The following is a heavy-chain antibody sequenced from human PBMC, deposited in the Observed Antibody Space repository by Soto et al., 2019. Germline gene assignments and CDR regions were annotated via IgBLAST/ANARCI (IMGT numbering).Heavy chain of an antibody. V-gene: IGHV3-30*03. Sequence: QVQLVESGGGVVQPGRSLTVSCAASGISISTYAMHWVRQAPGKGLDWVAVISQDGSVKYYAESVKGRFTISRDNPKNKLFLQINSLGADDTAVYYCAGRHKKYYYYGMDVWGQGTTVTVSS. D-gene: IGHD2-15*01. J-gene: IGHJ6*02. CDR1: GISISTYA. CDR2: ISQDGSVK. CDR3: AGRHKKYYYYGMDV.